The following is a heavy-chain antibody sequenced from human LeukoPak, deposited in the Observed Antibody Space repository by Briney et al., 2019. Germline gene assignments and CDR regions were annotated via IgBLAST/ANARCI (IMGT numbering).Heavy chain of an antibody. CDR2: IRSKAYGGTT. J-gene: IGHJ4*02. V-gene: IGHV3-49*04. Sequence: GGSQRLFCTASGFTFGDYATNWVRQAPGKGLVGLGFIRSKAYGGTTAYAASVRGRFTISRDGYKRIPYVQINTLKTEDTPVYYSTRLRLPAALQFDYWGQGTLVTVSS. CDR3: TRLRLPAALQFDY. D-gene: IGHD2-2*01. CDR1: GFTFGDYA.